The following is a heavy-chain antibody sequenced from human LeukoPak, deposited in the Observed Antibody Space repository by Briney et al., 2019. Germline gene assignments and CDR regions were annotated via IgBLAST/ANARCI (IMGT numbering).Heavy chain of an antibody. V-gene: IGHV3-43*02. J-gene: IGHJ4*02. D-gene: IGHD4-11*01. CDR2: ISGDGGST. CDR1: GFTFDDYA. CDR3: AKDHNFDFSNSYFDY. Sequence: SGGSLRLSCAVSGFTFDDYAMHWVRQPPGKGLEWVSLISGDGGSTSYADSVKGRFTISRDNSKHSLYLQMNGLRAEDTALYYCAKDHNFDFSNSYFDYWGQGTLVTVSS.